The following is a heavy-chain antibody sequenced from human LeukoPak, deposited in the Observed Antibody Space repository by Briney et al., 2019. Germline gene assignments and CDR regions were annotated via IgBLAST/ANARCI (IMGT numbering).Heavy chain of an antibody. CDR2: INPNSGGT. CDR3: ARDRYSGYDYPKGHFDY. Sequence: GASAKVSCKASGYTFTGYYMHWVRQAPGQGLEWMGWINPNSGGTNYAQKFQGRVTMTRDTSISTAYMELSRLRSDDTAVYYCARDRYSGYDYPKGHFDYWGQGTLVTVSS. V-gene: IGHV1-2*02. J-gene: IGHJ4*02. CDR1: GYTFTGYY. D-gene: IGHD5-12*01.